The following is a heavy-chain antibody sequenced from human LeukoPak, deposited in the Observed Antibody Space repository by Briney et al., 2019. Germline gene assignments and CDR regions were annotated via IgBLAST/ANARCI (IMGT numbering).Heavy chain of an antibody. CDR1: GGSISSSSYY. CDR3: ARQPSIYYDSSGYVDY. J-gene: IGHJ4*02. Sequence: SETLSLTCTVSGGSISSSSYYRGWIRQPPGKGLEWIGSIYYSGSTYYNPSLKSRVTISVDTSKNQFSLKLSSVTAADTAVYYCARQPSIYYDSSGYVDYWGQGTLVTVSS. D-gene: IGHD3-22*01. CDR2: IYYSGST. V-gene: IGHV4-39*01.